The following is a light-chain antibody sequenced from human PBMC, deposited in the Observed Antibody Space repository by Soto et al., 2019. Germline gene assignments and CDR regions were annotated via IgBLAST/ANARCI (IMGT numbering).Light chain of an antibody. CDR2: RNH. CDR1: RSNIGTYT. V-gene: IGLV1-44*01. J-gene: IGLJ2*01. Sequence: QSVLTQSPSASGTPGQRVTISCSGSRSNIGTYTVNWYQQLPGTAPTLLIYRNHQRPSGVPDRFSGSKSGTSASLAISGPQSKDEADYYCAAWDDSLRAVVFGGGTKVTVL. CDR3: AAWDDSLRAVV.